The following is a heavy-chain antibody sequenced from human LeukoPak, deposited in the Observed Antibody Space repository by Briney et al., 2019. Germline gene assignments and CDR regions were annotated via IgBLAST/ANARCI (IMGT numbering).Heavy chain of an antibody. Sequence: GGSLRLSCAASGFTFGTYGMHWVRQAPGKGLEWVAFIRYDGSNKYYADSVKGRFTIPRDNSKSTLYLQMNSLRAEDTAVCYCAKGPQYYYDTSGEVDYWGQGTLVTVSS. V-gene: IGHV3-30*02. D-gene: IGHD3-22*01. CDR1: GFTFGTYG. J-gene: IGHJ4*02. CDR3: AKGPQYYYDTSGEVDY. CDR2: IRYDGSNK.